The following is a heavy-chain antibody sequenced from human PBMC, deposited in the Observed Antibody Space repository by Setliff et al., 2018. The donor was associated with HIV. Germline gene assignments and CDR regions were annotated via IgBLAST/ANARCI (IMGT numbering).Heavy chain of an antibody. J-gene: IGHJ6*04. D-gene: IGHD6-13*01. CDR2: IQHSGRI. CDR1: GGSFSGYC. Sequence: PSETLSLTCAVYGGSFSGYCWSWIRQPPGKGLEWIGEIQHSGRINYNPSLRSRVTTSVDTSKNQFSLRLRSVTAADTAVYYCARVSCSSWYSIPRYYYYAMEVWGNGTTVTVSS. CDR3: ARVSCSSWYSIPRYYYYAMEV. V-gene: IGHV4-34*01.